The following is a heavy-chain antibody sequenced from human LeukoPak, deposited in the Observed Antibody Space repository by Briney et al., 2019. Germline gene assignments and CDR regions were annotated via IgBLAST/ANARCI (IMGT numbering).Heavy chain of an antibody. CDR2: ISSSGNTI. CDR1: GFTFSRYT. D-gene: IGHD6-13*01. J-gene: IGHJ4*02. Sequence: GGSLRLSCAASGFTFSRYTMNWVRQAPGKGLEWVSYISSSGNTIYYADSVKGRFTISRDNAKNSLYLQMNSLRAEDTAVYYFARIGPQCWYDFDYWGQGTLVTVSS. CDR3: ARIGPQCWYDFDY. V-gene: IGHV3-48*04.